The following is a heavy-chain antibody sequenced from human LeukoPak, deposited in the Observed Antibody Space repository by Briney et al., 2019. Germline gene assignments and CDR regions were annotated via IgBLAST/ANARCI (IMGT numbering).Heavy chain of an antibody. Sequence: SVKVSCKASGGTFSSYAISWVRQAPGQGLEWMGGIIPIFGTANYAQKFQGRVTITADESTSTAYMELSSLRSEDTAVYYCARGRPPPAGPFDYWGQGTLVTVSS. CDR2: IIPIFGTA. V-gene: IGHV1-69*13. J-gene: IGHJ4*02. CDR3: ARGRPPPAGPFDY. CDR1: GGTFSSYA.